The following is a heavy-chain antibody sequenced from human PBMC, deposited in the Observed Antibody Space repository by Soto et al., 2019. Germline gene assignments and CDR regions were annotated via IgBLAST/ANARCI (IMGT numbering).Heavy chain of an antibody. CDR1: GFTFSSYG. Sequence: QVQLVESGGGVVQPGRSLRLSCAASGFTFSSYGMHWVRQAPGKGLEWVAVISYDGSNIYYADSVKGRFTISRDNSKNTLYLQMNSLRADDTAVYYCAKDRAYCSGGSCRYYYGMDVWGQGTTVNVSS. D-gene: IGHD2-15*01. CDR2: ISYDGSNI. CDR3: AKDRAYCSGGSCRYYYGMDV. J-gene: IGHJ6*02. V-gene: IGHV3-30*18.